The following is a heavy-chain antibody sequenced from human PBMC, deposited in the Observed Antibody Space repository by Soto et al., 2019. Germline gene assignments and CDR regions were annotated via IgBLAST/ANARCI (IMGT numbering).Heavy chain of an antibody. CDR3: AKGFLKYNSGWFSD. CDR1: GFTFSNWA. J-gene: IGHJ4*02. V-gene: IGHV3-23*01. CDR2: ISGSGGST. Sequence: GGSLRLSCSASGFTFSNWAMTWVRQGPGKGLEWVSSISGSGGSTYYTDSVKGRFTISRDNSENTVYLQMSSLRAEDTAVYYCAKGFLKYNSGWFSDWGQGTLVTVSS. D-gene: IGHD6-19*01.